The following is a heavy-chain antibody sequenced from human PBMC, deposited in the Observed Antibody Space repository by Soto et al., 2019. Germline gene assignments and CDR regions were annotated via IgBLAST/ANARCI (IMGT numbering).Heavy chain of an antibody. Sequence: GGTLRLSCAASGFTLRTYTMNWVRQAPGKGLEWVSSISISSSDRYYADSVRGRFTISRDNAKNALYLQMNSLRADDTAVYFCVRGMNPLFGGQGTLVTVSS. CDR2: ISISSSDR. V-gene: IGHV3-21*06. J-gene: IGHJ4*01. CDR3: VRGMNPLF. CDR1: GFTLRTYT.